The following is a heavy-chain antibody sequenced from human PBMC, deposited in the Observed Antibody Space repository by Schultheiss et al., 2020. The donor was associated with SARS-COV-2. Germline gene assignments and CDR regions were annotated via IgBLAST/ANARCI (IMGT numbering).Heavy chain of an antibody. CDR3: ARDHRYGDYVWGSYRYHFDY. Sequence: GSLRLSCAASGFTFSSYAMHWVRQAPGKGLEWVAVISYDGSNKYYADSVKGRFTISRDNSKNTLYLQMNSLRAEDTAVYYCARDHRYGDYVWGSYRYHFDYWGQGTLVTVSS. CDR2: ISYDGSNK. V-gene: IGHV3-30-3*01. CDR1: GFTFSSYA. D-gene: IGHD3-16*02. J-gene: IGHJ4*02.